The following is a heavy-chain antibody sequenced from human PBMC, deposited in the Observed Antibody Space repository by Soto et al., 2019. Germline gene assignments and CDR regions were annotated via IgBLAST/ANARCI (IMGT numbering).Heavy chain of an antibody. D-gene: IGHD1-26*01. CDR2: IHYSGSA. CDR3: ARPYSGSDWAALDI. V-gene: IGHV4-59*01. Sequence: PSETLSLTWSVSGGYISSYYGSWIRQHPGKGLEWIGYIHYSGSANYSPSLRSRVTISVDTSEIQVSLRLSSVTAADTAVYFCARPYSGSDWAALDIWGQGTMVTVSS. J-gene: IGHJ3*02. CDR1: GGYISSYY.